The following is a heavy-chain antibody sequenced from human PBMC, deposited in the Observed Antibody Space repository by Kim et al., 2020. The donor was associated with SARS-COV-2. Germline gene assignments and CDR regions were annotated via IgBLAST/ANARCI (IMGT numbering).Heavy chain of an antibody. Sequence: ASVKVSSKASGYTFTSDAMHWVRQAPGQRLEWMGWINAGNGNTKYSQKFQGRVTITRDTSASTAYMELSSLRSEDTAVYYCASWILYDSGSYDDYWGQGTLVTVSS. CDR2: INAGNGNT. V-gene: IGHV1-3*01. CDR1: GYTFTSDA. CDR3: ASWILYDSGSYDDY. D-gene: IGHD3-10*01. J-gene: IGHJ4*02.